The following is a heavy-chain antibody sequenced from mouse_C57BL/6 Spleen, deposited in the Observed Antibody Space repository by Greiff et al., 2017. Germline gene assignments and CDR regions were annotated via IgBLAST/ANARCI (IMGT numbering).Heavy chain of an antibody. J-gene: IGHJ2*02. CDR1: GFTFSSYA. D-gene: IGHD4-1*01. V-gene: IGHV5-4*01. CDR2: ISDGGSYT. Sequence: EVQLVESGGGLVKPGGSLKLSCAASGFTFSSYAMSWVRQTPEKRLEWVATISDGGSYTYYPDNVKGRFTISRDNAKNNLYLQMSHLKSEDTAMYYCARERGTGSDLDYWGQGTSLTVSS. CDR3: ARERGTGSDLDY.